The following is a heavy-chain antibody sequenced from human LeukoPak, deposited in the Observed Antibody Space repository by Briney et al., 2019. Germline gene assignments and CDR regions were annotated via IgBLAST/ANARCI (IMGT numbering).Heavy chain of an antibody. Sequence: PSETLSLTCAVYGGSFSGNYWSWIRRPPGKGLEWIGEINHSGSTNYNPSLKSRVTISVDTSKNQFSLKLSSVTAADTAVYYCATNPVYATKGFVDYWGQGTLVTVSS. V-gene: IGHV4-34*01. CDR1: GGSFSGNY. D-gene: IGHD2-8*01. J-gene: IGHJ4*02. CDR3: ATNPVYATKGFVDY. CDR2: INHSGST.